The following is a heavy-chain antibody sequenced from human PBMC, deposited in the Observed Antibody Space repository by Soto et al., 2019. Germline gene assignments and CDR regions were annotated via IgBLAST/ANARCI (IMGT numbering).Heavy chain of an antibody. J-gene: IGHJ4*02. CDR3: AHRQRTVVVGAPFDL. Sequence: QITLRESGPPLVQPTQTLTLTCTLSGVSLSTSGEGVGWIRQPPGKALEWLALIYWDDDKRFSPSLKSRLAITRDISKNQVVMTMTDMAPEDTAIYYCAHRQRTVVVGAPFDLWSQGSQVTVSS. CDR1: GVSLSTSGEG. CDR2: IYWDDDK. D-gene: IGHD2-15*01. V-gene: IGHV2-5*02.